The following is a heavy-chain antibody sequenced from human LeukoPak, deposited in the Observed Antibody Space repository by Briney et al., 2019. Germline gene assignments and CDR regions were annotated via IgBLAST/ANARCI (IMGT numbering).Heavy chain of an antibody. D-gene: IGHD3-10*01. CDR2: IKQDGSEI. J-gene: IGHJ4*02. CDR3: ARVSYGTGIPFADH. Sequence: QAGGSLRLSCAASGFTFPSYWMSWVRQAPGTGLEWVANIKQDGSEIYYVDSVKGRFTISRDNAKNSLYLQMNSLRVEDAAVYYCARVSYGTGIPFADHWGQGTLVTVSS. CDR1: GFTFPSYW. V-gene: IGHV3-7*01.